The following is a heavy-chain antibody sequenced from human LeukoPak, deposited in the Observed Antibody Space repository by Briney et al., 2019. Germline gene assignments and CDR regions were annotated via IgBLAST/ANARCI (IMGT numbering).Heavy chain of an antibody. Sequence: PGGSLTLSCTASGYTFSSYWTSWVRQAPGKGLQWVANIKQDGSEKYYVDSVKSRFTISRDNAKNSLYLQMNSLRAEDTAVYYCRRDRSGQDWGQGTLVTVSS. J-gene: IGHJ4*02. D-gene: IGHD2-15*01. CDR2: IKQDGSEK. CDR3: RRDRSGQD. V-gene: IGHV3-7*05. CDR1: GYTFSSYW.